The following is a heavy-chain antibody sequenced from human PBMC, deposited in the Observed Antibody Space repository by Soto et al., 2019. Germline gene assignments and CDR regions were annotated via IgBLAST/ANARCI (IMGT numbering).Heavy chain of an antibody. CDR1: GGTLSHFY. CDR2: IYYRGDT. J-gene: IGHJ4*02. D-gene: IGHD6-19*01. V-gene: IGHV4-59*12. Sequence: SETLSLTCTVSGGTLSHFYWSWIRQAPGKGLQWIGYIYYRGDTNYSPSLKSRVTMSVDTSKNQFSLKLNSVTAADTAVYYCTRTRTTGWFGPVDSWGQGIPVTVSS. CDR3: TRTRTTGWFGPVDS.